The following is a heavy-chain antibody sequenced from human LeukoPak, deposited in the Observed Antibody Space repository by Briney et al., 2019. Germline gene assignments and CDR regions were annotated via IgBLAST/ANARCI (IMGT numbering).Heavy chain of an antibody. CDR1: GYTFTSYG. V-gene: IGHV1-18*01. J-gene: IGHJ6*03. CDR3: ARGSDIARDYYYYYMDV. Sequence: ASVKVSCKASGYTFTSYGISWVRQAPGQGLELMGWISAYNGNTNYAQKPQGRVTMTTDTSTSTAYMELRSLRSDDTAVYYCARGSDIARDYYYYYMDVWGKGTTVTVSS. D-gene: IGHD2-21*02. CDR2: ISAYNGNT.